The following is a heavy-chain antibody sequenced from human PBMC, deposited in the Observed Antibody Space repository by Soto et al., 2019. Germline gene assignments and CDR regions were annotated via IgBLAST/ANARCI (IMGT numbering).Heavy chain of an antibody. CDR1: GFTVATTG. CDR2: ISHSGTSK. V-gene: IGHV3-30*18. D-gene: IGHD6-19*01. CDR3: AKDWGSSGWFNWYTP. J-gene: IGHJ5*02. Sequence: QVQLVESGGGVVQPGESLKVACAASGFTVATTGMHWVRQAPGKGLEWVAMISHSGTSKVYIDSVQGRFTISGDTAKNNLYLQLSSLRPEDTAIYYCAKDWGSSGWFNWYTPWGQGVLVTVSS.